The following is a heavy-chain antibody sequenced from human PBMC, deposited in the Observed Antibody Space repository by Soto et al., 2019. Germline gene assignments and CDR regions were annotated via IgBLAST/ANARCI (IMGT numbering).Heavy chain of an antibody. V-gene: IGHV3-21*01. J-gene: IGHJ5*02. CDR1: GFTFSSYS. Sequence: GGSLRVSGAASGFTFSSYSMNWVRQAPGKGLEWVSSVSSTTSYIYYADSVKGRFTISRDNAKNSVYLQMNSLRAEDTAVYYCGRGGDYDFWSGYYWFDPWGQGTLVTVSS. D-gene: IGHD3-3*01. CDR3: GRGGDYDFWSGYYWFDP. CDR2: VSSTTSYI.